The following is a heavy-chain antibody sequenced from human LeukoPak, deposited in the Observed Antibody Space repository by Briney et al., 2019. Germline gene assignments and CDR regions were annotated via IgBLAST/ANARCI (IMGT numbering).Heavy chain of an antibody. Sequence: GGSLRLSCAASGFTFSSYSMNWVRQAPGKGLEWVSYIRSSSSTIYYADSVKGRFTISRDNSKNTLYLQMNSLRAEDTAVYYCARDLKDSSGYYYRSLDYWGQGTLVTVSS. CDR2: IRSSSSTI. D-gene: IGHD3-22*01. CDR3: ARDLKDSSGYYYRSLDY. V-gene: IGHV3-48*01. CDR1: GFTFSSYS. J-gene: IGHJ4*02.